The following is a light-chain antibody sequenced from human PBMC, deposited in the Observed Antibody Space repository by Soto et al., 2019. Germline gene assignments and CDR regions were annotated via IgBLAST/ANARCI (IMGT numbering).Light chain of an antibody. CDR2: DVS. Sequence: QSALTQPRSVSGSPGQSVTISCTGTSSDVGFYNYVSWYQQHPGKAPKLMIYDVSKRPSGVPDRFSGSKSGNTASLTISGXXXXXXXXXXCCSYAGSYTFYVFGTGTKLTV. J-gene: IGLJ1*01. CDR1: SSDVGFYNY. V-gene: IGLV2-11*01. CDR3: CSYAGSYTFYV.